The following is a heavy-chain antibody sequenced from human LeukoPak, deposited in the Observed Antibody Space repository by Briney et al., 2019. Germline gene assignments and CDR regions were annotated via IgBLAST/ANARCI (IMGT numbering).Heavy chain of an antibody. CDR2: IYHSGST. D-gene: IGHD2-2*01. V-gene: IGHV4-38-2*02. J-gene: IGHJ4*02. Sequence: SETLSLTCTVSGYSISSGYYWGWIRQPTGKGLEWIGSIYHSGSTYYNPSLKSRVTISVDTSKNQFSLKLTSVTAADTAVYYCARDTVVPASLLDYWGQGTLVTVSS. CDR3: ARDTVVPASLLDY. CDR1: GYSISSGYY.